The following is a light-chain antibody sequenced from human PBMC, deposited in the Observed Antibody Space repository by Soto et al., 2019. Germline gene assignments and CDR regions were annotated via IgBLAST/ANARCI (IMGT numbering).Light chain of an antibody. Sequence: QAVVTQPPSVSGAPGQRVTISCTGSSSNIGAGCDVHRYQQLPGTAPKLLIYGNSNRPSGVPDRFSGSKSGTSASLAITGLRAEDEADYYCQSYDSSLSGWVFGGGTQLTVL. V-gene: IGLV1-40*01. J-gene: IGLJ3*02. CDR2: GNS. CDR1: SSNIGAGCD. CDR3: QSYDSSLSGWV.